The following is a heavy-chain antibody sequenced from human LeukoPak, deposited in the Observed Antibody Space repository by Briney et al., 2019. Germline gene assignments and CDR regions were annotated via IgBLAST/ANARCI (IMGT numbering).Heavy chain of an antibody. D-gene: IGHD3-3*01. V-gene: IGHV1-8*03. J-gene: IGHJ6*03. CDR2: MNPNSGNT. CDR3: SRDKQYYDCWSGHYYYYMDV. CDR1: GYTFTSYD. Sequence: GASVKVSCKASGYTFTSYDINWVRQATGQGLEWMGWMNPNSGNTGYAQKFQGRVTITRNTSISTAYMELSTLRSEATAVYYFSRDKQYYDCWSGHYYYYMDVWGKGTTVTVSS.